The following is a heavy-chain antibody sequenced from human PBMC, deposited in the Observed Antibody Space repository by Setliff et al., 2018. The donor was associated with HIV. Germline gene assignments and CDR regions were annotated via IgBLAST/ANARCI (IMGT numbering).Heavy chain of an antibody. CDR2: IRYDGSQK. Sequence: LRLSCAASVFTFNNYGMNWVRQAPGKGLEWVAFIRYDGSQKYYVDSVKGQFTISRDNSKNTLYLQMNSLRVEDTAVYYCAKDVCSGAYCYAYYYYGMDVWGQGTMVTVSS. V-gene: IGHV3-30*02. CDR3: AKDVCSGAYCYAYYYYGMDV. CDR1: VFTFNNYG. J-gene: IGHJ6*02. D-gene: IGHD2-15*01.